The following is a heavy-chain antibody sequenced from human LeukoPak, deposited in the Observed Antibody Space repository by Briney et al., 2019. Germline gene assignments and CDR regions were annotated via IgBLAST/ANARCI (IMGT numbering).Heavy chain of an antibody. V-gene: IGHV1-8*01. CDR2: MNPNSGST. D-gene: IGHD6-13*01. Sequence: ASVKVSCKASGYTFTSYDINWVRQATGQGLEWMGWMNPNSGSTGYAQKFQGRVTMTRNTSISTAYMELSSLRSEDTAVYYCARSDSSWYPIYYYYYYMDVWGKGTTVTISS. CDR1: GYTFTSYD. J-gene: IGHJ6*03. CDR3: ARSDSSWYPIYYYYYYMDV.